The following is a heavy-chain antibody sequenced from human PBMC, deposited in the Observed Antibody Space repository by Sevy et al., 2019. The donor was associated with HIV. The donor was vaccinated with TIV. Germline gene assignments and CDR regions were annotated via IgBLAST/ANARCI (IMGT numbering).Heavy chain of an antibody. CDR2: TYYRSKWYN. J-gene: IGHJ5*02. CDR3: ATGIPEWELGGHWFDP. Sequence: SQTLSLTCAISRDSVSSNSAAWNWIRQSPSRGLEWLGRTYYRSKWYNDYAVSVKSRISINPDTSKNQFSLQLNSVTPEETAVYFCATGIPEWELGGHWFDPWGQGTLVTVSS. CDR1: RDSVSSNSAA. D-gene: IGHD1-26*01. V-gene: IGHV6-1*01.